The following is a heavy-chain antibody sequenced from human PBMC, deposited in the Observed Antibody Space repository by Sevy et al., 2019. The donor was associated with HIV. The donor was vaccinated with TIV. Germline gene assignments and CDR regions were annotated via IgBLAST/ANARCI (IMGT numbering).Heavy chain of an antibody. CDR2: INHSGST. V-gene: IGHV4-34*01. Sequence: SETLSLTCAVYGGSFSGYHWSWIRQPPGKGLEWIGEINHSGSTNYNPSLKSRVTISVDTSKNQFSPKLSSVTAADTAVYYCARVSRGMDVWGQGTTVTVSS. J-gene: IGHJ6*02. CDR1: GGSFSGYH. CDR3: ARVSRGMDV.